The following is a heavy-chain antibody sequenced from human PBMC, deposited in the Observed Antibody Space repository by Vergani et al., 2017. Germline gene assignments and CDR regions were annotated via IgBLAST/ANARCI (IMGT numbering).Heavy chain of an antibody. V-gene: IGHV3-30-3*01. D-gene: IGHD6-19*01. CDR3: ARESDRQWPPYYGMDV. CDR1: GFTFSSYA. CDR2: ISYDGSNK. Sequence: QVQLVESGGGVVQPGRSLRLSCAASGFTFSSYAMHWVRQAPGKGLEWVAVISYDGSNKYYADSVKGRFTISRDNSKNTLYLKMNSLRAEDTAVYYCARESDRQWPPYYGMDVWGQGTTVTVSS. J-gene: IGHJ6*02.